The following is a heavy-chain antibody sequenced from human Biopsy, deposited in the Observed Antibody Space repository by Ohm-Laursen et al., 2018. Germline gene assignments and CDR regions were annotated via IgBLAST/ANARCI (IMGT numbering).Heavy chain of an antibody. Sequence: SLRLSCAASGFTFSTYWMTWVRQAPGKGLEWVANINQDGSEKYYVDSVKGRFTISRDNAKDSLDLQMSSLRVEDTALYYCASAHQYSSATTCNGGSDFWGQGTLVTVSS. J-gene: IGHJ4*02. CDR2: INQDGSEK. CDR1: GFTFSTYW. V-gene: IGHV3-7*01. CDR3: ASAHQYSSATTCNGGSDF. D-gene: IGHD2-15*01.